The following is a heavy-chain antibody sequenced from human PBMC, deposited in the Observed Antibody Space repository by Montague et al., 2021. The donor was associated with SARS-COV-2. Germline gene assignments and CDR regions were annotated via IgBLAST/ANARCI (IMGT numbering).Heavy chain of an antibody. CDR2: IYYSGST. Sequence: SETLSLTCTVSGGSISSHYWSWIRQPPGKGLEWIGYIYYSGSTNYNPSLKSRVTISVDTSKNQFSLKLSSVTAADTAVYYCARGSGWMGNAFDIWGRGTMVTVSS. CDR3: ARGSGWMGNAFDI. V-gene: IGHV4-59*11. CDR1: GGSISSHY. D-gene: IGHD6-19*01. J-gene: IGHJ3*02.